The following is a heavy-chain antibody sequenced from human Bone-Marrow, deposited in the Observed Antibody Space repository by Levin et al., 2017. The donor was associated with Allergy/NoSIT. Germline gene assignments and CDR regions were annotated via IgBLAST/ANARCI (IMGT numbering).Heavy chain of an antibody. CDR1: GFTFSSYA. CDR3: AKRPRGGGSYRFDY. J-gene: IGHJ4*02. V-gene: IGHV3-23*01. CDR2: ISGSGGST. D-gene: IGHD1-26*01. Sequence: GESLKISCAASGFTFSSYAMSWVRQAPGKGLEWVSAISGSGGSTYYADSVKGRFTISRDNSKNTLYLQMNSLRAEDTAVYYCAKRPRGGGSYRFDYWGQGTLVTVSS.